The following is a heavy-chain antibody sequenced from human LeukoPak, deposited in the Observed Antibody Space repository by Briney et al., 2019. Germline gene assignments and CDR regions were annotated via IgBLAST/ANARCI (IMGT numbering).Heavy chain of an antibody. D-gene: IGHD2-2*01. CDR3: ARSYCSSTSCYLEGEYYFDY. J-gene: IGHJ4*02. CDR2: IYTSGST. CDR1: GGSISSYY. Sequence: SEALSLTCTVSGGSISSYYRSWLRQPAGKGLEWIGRIYTSGSTNYNPSLKSRVTMSVDTSKNQFSLKLSSVTAADTAVYYCARSYCSSTSCYLEGEYYFDYWGQGTLVTVSS. V-gene: IGHV4-4*07.